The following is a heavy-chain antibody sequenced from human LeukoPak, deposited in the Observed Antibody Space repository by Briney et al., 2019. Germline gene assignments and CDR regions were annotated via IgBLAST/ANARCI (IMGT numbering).Heavy chain of an antibody. Sequence: PGGSLRLSCAASGFTFSSYAMSWVRQAPGKGLEWGSAISGSGGSTYYADSVKGRFTISRDNSKNTLYLQMNSLRAEDTAVYYCAKWSRYSSSSWGYWGQGTLVTVSS. CDR1: GFTFSSYA. CDR2: ISGSGGST. CDR3: AKWSRYSSSSWGY. D-gene: IGHD6-6*01. V-gene: IGHV3-23*01. J-gene: IGHJ4*02.